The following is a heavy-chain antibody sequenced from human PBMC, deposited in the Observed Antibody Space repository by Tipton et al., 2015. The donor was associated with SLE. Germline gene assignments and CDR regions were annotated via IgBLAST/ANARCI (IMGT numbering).Heavy chain of an antibody. CDR2: IKQDGSEK. V-gene: IGHV3-7*01. Sequence: AVSAFSVSAYHMTWVRQAPGKGLEWVANIKQDGSEKYYVDSVKGRFTISRDNAKNSLYLQMNSLRAEDTAVYYCARGGMVVADYFDYWGQGTLVTVSS. CDR3: ARGGMVVADYFDY. J-gene: IGHJ4*02. CDR1: AFSVSAYH. D-gene: IGHD2-15*01.